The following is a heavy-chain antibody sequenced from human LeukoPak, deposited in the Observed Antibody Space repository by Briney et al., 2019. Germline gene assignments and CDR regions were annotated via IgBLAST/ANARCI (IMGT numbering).Heavy chain of an antibody. CDR2: IKSKTDGGTT. CDR1: GFTFSNAW. V-gene: IGHV3-15*01. D-gene: IGHD6-13*01. Sequence: GGSLRLSCAASGFTFSNAWMSWVRQAPGKGLEWVGRIKSKTDGGTTDYAAPVKGRVTISRDDTKNTLYLQMNSLKTEDTAVYYCTTDATAAGTNYYYYYYMDVWGKGTTVTVSS. CDR3: TTDATAAGTNYYYYYYMDV. J-gene: IGHJ6*03.